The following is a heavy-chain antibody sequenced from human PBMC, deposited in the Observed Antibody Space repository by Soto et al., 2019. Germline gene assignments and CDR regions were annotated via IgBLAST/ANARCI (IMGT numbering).Heavy chain of an antibody. D-gene: IGHD2-15*01. CDR1: GGTFSSYA. J-gene: IGHJ6*02. CDR3: ARRGGNSYYYGMDV. Sequence: QVQLVQSGAEVKKPGSSVKVSCEASGGTFSSYAISWVRQAPGQGLEWMGGIIPIFGTANYAQKFQGRVTITADESTSTAYMELSSLRSEDTAVYYCARRGGNSYYYGMDVWGQGTTVTVSS. V-gene: IGHV1-69*01. CDR2: IIPIFGTA.